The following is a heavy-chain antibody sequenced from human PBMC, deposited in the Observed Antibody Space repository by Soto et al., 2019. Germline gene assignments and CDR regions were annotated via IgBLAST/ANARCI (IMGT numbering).Heavy chain of an antibody. CDR1: GFIVSDTY. CDR3: AREPRYCRGGSCSITGDAYDI. V-gene: IGHV3-66*01. Sequence: EVQLVESGGGLVQPGGSLRLSCTASGFIVSDTYVNWVGQAPGKGLEWVSVISNRGDTHYADSVRGRFSLSRDISDNTLHLQMNNLRVEDRAVYYCAREPRYCRGGSCSITGDAYDIWGQGTLVTVSS. CDR2: ISNRGDT. J-gene: IGHJ3*02. D-gene: IGHD2-15*01.